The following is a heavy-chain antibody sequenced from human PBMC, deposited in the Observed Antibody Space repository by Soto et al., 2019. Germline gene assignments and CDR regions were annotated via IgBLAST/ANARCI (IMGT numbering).Heavy chain of an antibody. J-gene: IGHJ4*02. CDR2: ISGSGGST. CDR1: GFTFSSYA. D-gene: IGHD3-22*01. V-gene: IGHV3-23*01. CDR3: AKPLYYYDSSGLDY. Sequence: GGSLSLSCAASGFTFSSYAMSWVRQAPGKGLEWVSAISGSGGSTYYADSVKGRFTISRDNSKNTLYLQMNSLRAEDTAVYYCAKPLYYYDSSGLDYWGQGTLVTVSS.